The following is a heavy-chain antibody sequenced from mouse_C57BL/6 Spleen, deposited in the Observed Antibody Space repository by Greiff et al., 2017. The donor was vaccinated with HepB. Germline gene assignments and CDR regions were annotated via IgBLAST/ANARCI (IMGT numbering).Heavy chain of an antibody. V-gene: IGHV3-6*01. CDR2: ISYDGSN. CDR1: GYSITSGYY. D-gene: IGHD1-2*01. CDR3: ARGHPLLRWYFDV. Sequence: VQLKESGPGLVKPSQSLSLTCSVTGYSITSGYYWNWIRQFPGNKLEWMGYISYDGSNNYNPSLKNRISITRDTSKNQFFLKLNSVTTEDTATYYCARGHPLLRWYFDVWGTGTTVTVSS. J-gene: IGHJ1*03.